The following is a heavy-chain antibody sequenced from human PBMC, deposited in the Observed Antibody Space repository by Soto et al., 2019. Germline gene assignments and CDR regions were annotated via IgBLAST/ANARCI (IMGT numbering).Heavy chain of an antibody. CDR1: GGSISSYSYY. V-gene: IGHV4-61*01. J-gene: IGHJ6*02. CDR3: AREGVVVPAGALHDYSYYAIDV. Sequence: QEQLQESGPGLVKPSETLSLTCAVSGGSISSYSYYWSWMRQPPGKGLEWIGYVSHSGSTNYNPSLKSRVTMSLDESKNQFSLNLYSVTAADAAVYYCAREGVVVPAGALHDYSYYAIDVWGQGTTVTVSS. CDR2: VSHSGST. D-gene: IGHD2-2*01.